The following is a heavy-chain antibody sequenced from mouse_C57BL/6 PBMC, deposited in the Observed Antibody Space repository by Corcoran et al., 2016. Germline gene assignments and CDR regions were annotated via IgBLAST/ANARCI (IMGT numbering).Heavy chain of an antibody. Sequence: QIQLVQSGPELKKPGETVKISCKASGYTFTTYGMSWVKQAPGKGLKWMGWINTYSGVPTYADDFKGRFAFSLETSASTAYLQINNLKNEDTATYFGARGPYYYGIDYWGQGTTLTVSS. J-gene: IGHJ2*01. D-gene: IGHD1-1*01. CDR1: GYTFTTYG. CDR3: ARGPYYYGIDY. V-gene: IGHV9-3*01. CDR2: INTYSGVP.